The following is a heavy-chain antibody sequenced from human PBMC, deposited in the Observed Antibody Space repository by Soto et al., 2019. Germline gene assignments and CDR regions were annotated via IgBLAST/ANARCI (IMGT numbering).Heavy chain of an antibody. CDR3: ANRHSYDFVN. D-gene: IGHD3-3*01. CDR2: INKNGGST. Sequence: EVQLLESGGGLVQPGGSLRLSCAASGFTFSTYAMSWVRQAPGKGLEWVSSINKNGGSTFYADSVKGRFTISRDNSKDTLFLQMNSLRAEDTALYYCANRHSYDFVNWGQGTLVTVSS. V-gene: IGHV3-23*01. J-gene: IGHJ4*02. CDR1: GFTFSTYA.